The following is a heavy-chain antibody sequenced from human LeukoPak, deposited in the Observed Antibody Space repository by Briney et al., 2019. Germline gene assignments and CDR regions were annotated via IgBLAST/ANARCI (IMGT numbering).Heavy chain of an antibody. J-gene: IGHJ4*02. CDR2: ITWDGGTT. V-gene: IGHV3-43*01. Sequence: PGGSLRLSCAASGFTFDDYTFHWVRQAPGKGLEWVSLITWDGGTTYYADSVEGRFTISRDNSKNSVYLQMNSLRTEDTALYYCTKDRYCTTTSCPLDYWGQGTLVTVSS. CDR1: GFTFDDYT. D-gene: IGHD2-2*01. CDR3: TKDRYCTTTSCPLDY.